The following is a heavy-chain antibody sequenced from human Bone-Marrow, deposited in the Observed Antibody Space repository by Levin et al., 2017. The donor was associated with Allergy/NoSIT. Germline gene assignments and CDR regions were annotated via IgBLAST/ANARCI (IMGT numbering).Heavy chain of an antibody. CDR3: ARLGEEYCSGGSCYPRYPDY. Sequence: GGSLRLSCAASGFTFSGYWMSWVRQAPGKGLEWVANIKQDGGEKYYVDSVKGRFTISRDNAKTSLFLQMNSLRAEDTAVYYCARLGEEYCSGGSCYPRYPDYWGQGTLVSVSS. J-gene: IGHJ4*02. CDR2: IKQDGGEK. CDR1: GFTFSGYW. V-gene: IGHV3-7*01. D-gene: IGHD2-15*01.